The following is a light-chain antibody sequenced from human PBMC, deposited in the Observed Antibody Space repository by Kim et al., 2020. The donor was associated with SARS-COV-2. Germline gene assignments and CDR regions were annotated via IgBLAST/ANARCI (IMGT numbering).Light chain of an antibody. V-gene: IGLV1-36*01. Sequence: RQRVTISCSRITSNFGKNAVNWYQQLPGKAPKLLIYYNDLVASGVSDRFSGSKSGTTASLAISGLQSEDEADYYCAAWDDTLNALVFGAGTKVTVL. CDR2: YND. J-gene: IGLJ1*01. CDR3: AAWDDTLNALV. CDR1: TSNFGKNA.